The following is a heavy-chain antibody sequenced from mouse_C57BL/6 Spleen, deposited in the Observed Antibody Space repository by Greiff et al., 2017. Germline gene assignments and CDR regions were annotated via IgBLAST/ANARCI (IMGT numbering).Heavy chain of an antibody. CDR2: ISSGGSYT. CDR3: ARLDYYGSSSGFAY. V-gene: IGHV5-6*01. J-gene: IGHJ3*01. Sequence: EVKLMESGGDLVKPGGSLKLSCAASGFTFSSYGMSWVRQTPDKRLEWVATISSGGSYTYYPDSVKGRFTISRDNAKNTLYLQMSSLKSEDTAMYYCARLDYYGSSSGFAYWGQGTLVTVSA. CDR1: GFTFSSYG. D-gene: IGHD1-1*01.